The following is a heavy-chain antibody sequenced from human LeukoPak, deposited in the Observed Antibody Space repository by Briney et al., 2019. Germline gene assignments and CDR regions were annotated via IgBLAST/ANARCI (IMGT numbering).Heavy chain of an antibody. V-gene: IGHV3-13*01. J-gene: IGHJ6*02. CDR3: ARDRWFGEFPYYYGMDV. CDR1: GFTFSSYD. Sequence: GGSLRLSCAASGFTFSSYDMHWVRQATGKGLEWVSAIGTAGDTYYPGSVKGRFTISRENAKNSLYLQMNSLRAGDTAVYYCARDRWFGEFPYYYGMDVWGQGTTVTVSS. CDR2: IGTAGDT. D-gene: IGHD3-10*01.